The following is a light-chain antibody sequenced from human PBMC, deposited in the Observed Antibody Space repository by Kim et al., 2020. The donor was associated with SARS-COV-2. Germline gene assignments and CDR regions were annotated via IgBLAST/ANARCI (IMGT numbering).Light chain of an antibody. CDR1: SSNIGNNA. CDR3: ETWDDSVNGWV. V-gene: IGLV1-36*01. J-gene: IGLJ3*02. CDR2: YND. Sequence: QSVLTQPPSVSEAPRQRVTISCSGNSSNIGNNAVNWYQQFPGKAPKLLIYYNDLLSSGVSDRFSGSKSGTSASLAISGLQSEDEADYYCETWDDSVNGWVFGGGTQLPS.